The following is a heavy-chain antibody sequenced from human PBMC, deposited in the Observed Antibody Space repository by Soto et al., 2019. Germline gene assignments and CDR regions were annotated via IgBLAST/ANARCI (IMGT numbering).Heavy chain of an antibody. CDR1: GFPFDDYG. CDR3: ATLVTTCS. V-gene: IGHV3-23*01. Sequence: GGSLRLSCAASGFPFDDYGMTWVRQAPGKGLEWVSTISESGGSTYYADSVKGRFTISRDNSKNTLYLQMNSLTAEDTALYYCATLVTTCSWGRGTLVTVS. J-gene: IGHJ5*02. D-gene: IGHD4-17*01. CDR2: ISESGGST.